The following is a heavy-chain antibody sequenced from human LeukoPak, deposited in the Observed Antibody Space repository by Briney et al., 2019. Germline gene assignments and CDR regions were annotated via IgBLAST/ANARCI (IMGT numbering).Heavy chain of an antibody. V-gene: IGHV3-30*03. CDR1: GFTFSNYE. CDR2: ISYDGSYK. Sequence: GGSLRLSCAASGFTFSNYEMHWVRQSPGKGLEWMALISYDGSYKDFADSVQGRFTISRDNSKNTLYLQMNSLRPEDTAVYYCASWDPQLGDAFDIWGQGTMVTVSS. CDR3: ASWDPQLGDAFDI. J-gene: IGHJ3*02. D-gene: IGHD3-16*01.